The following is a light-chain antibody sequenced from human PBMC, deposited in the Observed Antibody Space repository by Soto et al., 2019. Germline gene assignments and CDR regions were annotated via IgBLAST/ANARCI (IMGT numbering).Light chain of an antibody. J-gene: IGLJ2*01. CDR2: STN. Sequence: QSVLTQPPSASGTPGQRVAISCSGSSSNIGSNTVNWYQQLPGSAPQLLIYSTNQRPSGVPGGFSGYKSATSASLAISGLEAEDEADYYSAAWDGSLNVVLFGGGTKLTV. V-gene: IGLV1-44*01. CDR1: SSNIGSNT. CDR3: AAWDGSLNVVL.